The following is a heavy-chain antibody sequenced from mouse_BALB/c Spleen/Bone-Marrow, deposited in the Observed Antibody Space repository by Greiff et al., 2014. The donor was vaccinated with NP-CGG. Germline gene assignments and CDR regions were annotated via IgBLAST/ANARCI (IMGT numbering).Heavy chain of an antibody. J-gene: IGHJ3*01. CDR2: IDPSDSET. D-gene: IGHD1-1*01. Sequence: VHLVESGPQLVRPGASVKISCKASGYSFTSYWMHWVKQRPGQGLEWIGMIDPSDSETRLNQKFKDKATLTVDKSSSTAYMQLSSPTSEDSAVYYCAREGDYYGSSAYWGQGTLVTVSA. CDR3: AREGDYYGSSAY. V-gene: IGHV1S126*01. CDR1: GYSFTSYW.